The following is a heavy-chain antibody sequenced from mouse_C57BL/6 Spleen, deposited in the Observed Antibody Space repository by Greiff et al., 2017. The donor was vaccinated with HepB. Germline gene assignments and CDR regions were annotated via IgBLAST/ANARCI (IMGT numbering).Heavy chain of an antibody. J-gene: IGHJ3*01. D-gene: IGHD1-1*02. CDR1: GFSLTSSS. CDR2: ILTGGGT. V-gene: IGHV2-9-1*01. Sequence: QVQPPASGPALVAPSQSLSITFPCCGFSLTSSSLLRVRQPPGKGRDFPRVILTGGGTNYNSALKSRLSISKDNSKSQVFLKMNSLQTDDTARYYCAIISKKTMGGAYWGQGTLVTVSA. CDR3: AIISKKTMGGAY.